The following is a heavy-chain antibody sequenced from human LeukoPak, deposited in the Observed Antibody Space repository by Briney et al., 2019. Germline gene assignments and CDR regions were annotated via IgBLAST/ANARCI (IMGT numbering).Heavy chain of an antibody. Sequence: PGGSLRLSCAASGFTFNNYAMTWVRQGPGKGLVWVSTISSFGGSTFYADSVKGRFTISRDNSKNTLDLQMNSLRPEDTAVYYCAKLRGTGGIYYYYMDVWGKGTTVTVSS. CDR2: ISSFGGST. D-gene: IGHD3-16*01. CDR3: AKLRGTGGIYYYYMDV. CDR1: GFTFNNYA. J-gene: IGHJ6*03. V-gene: IGHV3-23*01.